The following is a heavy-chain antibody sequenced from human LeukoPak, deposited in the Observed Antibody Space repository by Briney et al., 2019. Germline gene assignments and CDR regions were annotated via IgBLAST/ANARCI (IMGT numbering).Heavy chain of an antibody. Sequence: PGGSLRLSCAASGFTFSNYWMTWVRQAPGKGLEWVANIKQDGSDKYYVDSVKGRFTISRDNAKNSLYLQMNSLRAEDTAVYYCASRDGSYGYWGQGTLVTVSS. D-gene: IGHD1-26*01. CDR1: GFTFSNYW. V-gene: IGHV3-7*01. J-gene: IGHJ4*02. CDR3: ASRDGSYGY. CDR2: IKQDGSDK.